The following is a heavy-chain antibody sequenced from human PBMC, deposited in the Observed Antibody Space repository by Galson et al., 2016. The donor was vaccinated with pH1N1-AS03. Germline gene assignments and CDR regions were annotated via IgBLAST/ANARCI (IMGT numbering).Heavy chain of an antibody. J-gene: IGHJ6*02. CDR3: ARDPRGPCSSATCATTYYFGMDV. V-gene: IGHV1-2*04. CDR1: GYIFTDFY. D-gene: IGHD1-26*01. CDR2: INPKNGVT. Sequence: SVKVSCKASGYIFTDFYVHWVRQAPGQGLEWMGWINPKNGVTNYAQKFQAWVTMTGDTSISTAYMELHGLKSDDTAGYYCARDPRGPCSSATCATTYYFGMDVWGQGTTVIVSS.